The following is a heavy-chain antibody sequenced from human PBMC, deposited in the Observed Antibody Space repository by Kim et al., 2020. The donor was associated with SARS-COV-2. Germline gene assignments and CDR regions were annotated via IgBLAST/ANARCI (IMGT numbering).Heavy chain of an antibody. D-gene: IGHD3-16*01. Sequence: SETLSLTCTVSGGSISSSSYYWGWIRQPPGKGLEWIGSIYYSGSTYYNPSLKSRVTISVDTSKNQFSLKLSSVTAADTAVYYCASRLGNNPRGRFDYWGQGTLVTVSS. CDR1: GGSISSSSYY. V-gene: IGHV4-39*01. CDR3: ASRLGNNPRGRFDY. J-gene: IGHJ4*02. CDR2: IYYSGST.